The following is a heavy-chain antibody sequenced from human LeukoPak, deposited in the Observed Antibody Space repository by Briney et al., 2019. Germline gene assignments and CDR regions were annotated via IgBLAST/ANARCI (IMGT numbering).Heavy chain of an antibody. D-gene: IGHD3-10*01. CDR3: ARNYYGSGSYPDY. CDR1: GGSISSYY. Sequence: PSETLSLTCTASGGSISSYYWSWIRQPPGKGLEWIGYIYYSGSTNYNPSLKSRVTISVDTSKNQFSLKLSSVTAADTAVYYCARNYYGSGSYPDYWGQGTLVTVSS. J-gene: IGHJ4*02. CDR2: IYYSGST. V-gene: IGHV4-59*08.